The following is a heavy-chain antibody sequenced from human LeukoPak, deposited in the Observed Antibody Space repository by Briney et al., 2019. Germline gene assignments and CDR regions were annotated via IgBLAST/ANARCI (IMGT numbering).Heavy chain of an antibody. CDR3: VRSYYGMDV. CDR1: GFTFRSYS. V-gene: IGHV3-21*01. J-gene: IGHJ6*02. CDR2: ISTSSSHI. Sequence: GGSLRLSCAASGFTFRSYSMNWVRQAPGMGLEWVSSISTSSSHIYYADSVEGRFTISRDNAKNSLYLQMNSLRAEDTAVYYCVRSYYGMDVWGQGTTVSVPS.